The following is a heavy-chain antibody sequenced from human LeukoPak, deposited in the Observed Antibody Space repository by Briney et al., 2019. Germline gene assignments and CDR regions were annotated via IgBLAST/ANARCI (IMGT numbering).Heavy chain of an antibody. CDR2: IIPIFGTA. Sequence: GASVKVSCKASGGTFSSYAISWVRQAPGQGLEWMGRIIPIFGTANYAQKFQGRVTITTDESTSTAYMELSSLRSEDTAVYYCATGMGSYPREYWGQGTLVTVSS. CDR3: ATGMGSYPREY. V-gene: IGHV1-69*05. D-gene: IGHD1-26*01. CDR1: GGTFSSYA. J-gene: IGHJ4*02.